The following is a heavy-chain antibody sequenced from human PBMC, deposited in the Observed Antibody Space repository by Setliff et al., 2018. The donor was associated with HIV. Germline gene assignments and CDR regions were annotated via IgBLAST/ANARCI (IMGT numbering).Heavy chain of an antibody. V-gene: IGHV4-38-2*02. CDR3: ARDPSQYLDFLFDPQPFNV. CDR2: IYLGETT. Sequence: SETLSLTCTVSGNSTTRDYQWGWIRQTPGEGLEWIGNIYLGETTNYNPSLKSRATISLDTSKRQFSLHLTSVTAADTAIYYCARDPSQYLDFLFDPQPFNVWGHGTMVTVSS. J-gene: IGHJ3*01. D-gene: IGHD3-9*01. CDR1: GNSTTRDYQ.